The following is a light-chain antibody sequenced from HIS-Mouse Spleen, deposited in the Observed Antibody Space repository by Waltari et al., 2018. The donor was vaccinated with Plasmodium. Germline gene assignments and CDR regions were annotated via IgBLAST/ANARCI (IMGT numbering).Light chain of an antibody. CDR2: RNN. J-gene: IGLJ3*02. CDR3: AAWDDSLNGWV. CDR1: SSNIGSNT. V-gene: IGLV1-44*01. Sequence: QSVLTQPPSASGTPGQRVTISCSGSSSNIGSNTVNWYQQLPGTAPKLLIYRNNPRPAGAPDRFSGSKSGTSASLAISGLQSEDEADYYCAAWDDSLNGWVFGGGTKLTVL.